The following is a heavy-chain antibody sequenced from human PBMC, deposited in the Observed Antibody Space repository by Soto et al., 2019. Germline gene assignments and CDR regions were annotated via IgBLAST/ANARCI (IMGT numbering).Heavy chain of an antibody. D-gene: IGHD6-13*01. Sequence: EVQLVESGGGLIQPGGSLRLSCAASGFTFSSYDMHWVRQAPGKGLEWVSAIGTAGDTYYPGSVKGRFTISGENAKNSLYLQMNSLRAGDTALYYCARGWLATGGSLSYMDVWGKGTTVTVSS. CDR1: GFTFSSYD. J-gene: IGHJ6*03. CDR2: IGTAGDT. V-gene: IGHV3-13*01. CDR3: ARGWLATGGSLSYMDV.